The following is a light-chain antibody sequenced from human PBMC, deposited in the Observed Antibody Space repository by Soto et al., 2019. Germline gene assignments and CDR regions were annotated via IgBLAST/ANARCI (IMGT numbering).Light chain of an antibody. CDR1: QSIYINS. V-gene: IGKV3-20*01. CDR2: AAT. J-gene: IGKJ3*01. Sequence: EIVLTQSPGTLSWSPGERATLCCGASQSIYINSLAWYQHKRGQAPRLLIYAATVRATAVPDRFNGSGSGTDFALTISRLEPEDSAMYYCQQYGDSPFAFGPGTKLDVK. CDR3: QQYGDSPFA.